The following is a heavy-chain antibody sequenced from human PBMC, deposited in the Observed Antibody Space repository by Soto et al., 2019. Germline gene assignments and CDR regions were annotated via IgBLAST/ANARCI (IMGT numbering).Heavy chain of an antibody. CDR3: ARWWSGSRQGFDP. CDR1: GGSISSGDYY. CDR2: IYYSGST. Sequence: PSETLSLTCTVSGGSISSGDYYWSWIRQHPGKGLEWIGYIYYSGSTYYNPSLKSRVTISVDTSKNQFSLKLSSVTAADTAVYYCARWWSGSRQGFDPWGQGTLVTAPQ. D-gene: IGHD3-3*01. V-gene: IGHV4-31*03. J-gene: IGHJ5*02.